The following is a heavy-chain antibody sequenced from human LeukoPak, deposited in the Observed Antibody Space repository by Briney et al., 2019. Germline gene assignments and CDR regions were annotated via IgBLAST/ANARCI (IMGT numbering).Heavy chain of an antibody. D-gene: IGHD2-21*01. CDR2: ISSTTSYI. CDR1: GFTFNTYS. V-gene: IGHV3-21*01. J-gene: IGHJ4*02. CDR3: ARGPYYGDHIEVGDD. Sequence: PGGSLRLSCAASGFTFNTYSMNWVRQAPGKGLEWVSSISSTTSYIYYADSVKGRFTISRDNAKNSLSLQMNSLRAEDTAVYYCARGPYYGDHIEVGDDWGQGTLVTVSS.